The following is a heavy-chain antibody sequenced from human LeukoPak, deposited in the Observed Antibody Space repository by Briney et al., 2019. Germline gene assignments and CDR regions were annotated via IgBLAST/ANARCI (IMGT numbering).Heavy chain of an antibody. CDR2: ISAYNGDT. CDR1: GYTFNIHG. J-gene: IGHJ4*02. V-gene: IGHV1-18*04. Sequence: ESVKVSCKASGYTFNIHGISWVRQAPGQGLEWMGWISAYNGDTKYAEKLQGRVTMTTDTSTSTAYMELRSLRSDDTAVYYCARDPSNTSGWYVYFDYWGQGTLVTVSS. CDR3: ARDPSNTSGWYVYFDY. D-gene: IGHD6-19*01.